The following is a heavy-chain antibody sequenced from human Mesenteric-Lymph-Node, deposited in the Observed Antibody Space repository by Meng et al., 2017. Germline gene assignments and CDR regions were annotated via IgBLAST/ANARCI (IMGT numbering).Heavy chain of an antibody. D-gene: IGHD6-13*01. J-gene: IGHJ3*02. Sequence: SEILSPTCTVPGGSTSSSSYYWGWIRQPPGKGLEWIGSIYYSGSIYYNPSLKSRVTISVDTSTNQFSLKLSSVTAADTAVYYCARDFGILRQTQLVRRAFDIWGQGTMVTVSS. CDR3: ARDFGILRQTQLVRRAFDI. V-gene: IGHV4-39*07. CDR2: IYYSGSI. CDR1: GGSTSSSSYY.